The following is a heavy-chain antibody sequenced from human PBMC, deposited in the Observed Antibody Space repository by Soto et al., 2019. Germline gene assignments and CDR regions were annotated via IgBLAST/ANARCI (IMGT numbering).Heavy chain of an antibody. CDR3: ARGNEVTTRFYYYYGMDV. CDR1: GDTFTSYY. Sequence: GASVKVSCKASGDTFTSYYMHWVRQAPGQGLEWMGIINPSGGSTSYAQKFQGRVTMTRDTSTSTVYMELSSLRSEDTAVYYCARGNEVTTRFYYYYGMDVWGQGTTVTVSS. CDR2: INPSGGST. J-gene: IGHJ6*02. D-gene: IGHD4-4*01. V-gene: IGHV1-46*01.